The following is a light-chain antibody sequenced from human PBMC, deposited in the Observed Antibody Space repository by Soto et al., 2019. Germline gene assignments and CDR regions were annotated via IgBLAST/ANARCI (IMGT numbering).Light chain of an antibody. CDR1: QGIRNS. Sequence: DIQMTQSPSSLSASVGDRVTITCRASQGIRNSLAWFQQKPGKAPKSLIYAASNLQSGVPSKFSGSGSGTDFTLTISSLQPEDFATYYCLQYITYPFTFGGGTKAEIK. J-gene: IGKJ4*01. CDR2: AAS. V-gene: IGKV1-16*02. CDR3: LQYITYPFT.